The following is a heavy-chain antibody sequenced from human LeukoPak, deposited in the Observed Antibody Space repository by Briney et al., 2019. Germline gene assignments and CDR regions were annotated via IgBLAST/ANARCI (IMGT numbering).Heavy chain of an antibody. CDR1: GFTFSSYA. D-gene: IGHD3-10*01. CDR3: AKAFGELSPYYFDY. V-gene: IGHV3-23*01. J-gene: IGHJ4*02. CDR2: ISGSGGST. Sequence: GGSLRLSCAASGFTFSSYAMSGVRQAPGKGLEWVSAISGSGGSTYYADSVKGRFTISRDNSKNPLYLQMNSLRAEDTAVYYCAKAFGELSPYYFDYWGQGTLVTVSS.